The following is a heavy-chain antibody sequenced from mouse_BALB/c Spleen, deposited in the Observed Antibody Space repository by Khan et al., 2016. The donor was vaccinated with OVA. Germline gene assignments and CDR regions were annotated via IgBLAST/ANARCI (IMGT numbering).Heavy chain of an antibody. J-gene: IGHJ4*01. CDR1: GYSITSDYA. CDR2: ISYGGST. Sequence: EVQLQELGPGLVKPSQSLSLTCTVTGYSITSDYAWDWIRQFPGNKLEWMGYISYGGSTSYNPSLKSRISITLDTSKKQFFLQFNSVTTEDTATYYCARKNYYGYAMDYWGQGTSGTVSS. V-gene: IGHV3-2*02. D-gene: IGHD1-1*01. CDR3: ARKNYYGYAMDY.